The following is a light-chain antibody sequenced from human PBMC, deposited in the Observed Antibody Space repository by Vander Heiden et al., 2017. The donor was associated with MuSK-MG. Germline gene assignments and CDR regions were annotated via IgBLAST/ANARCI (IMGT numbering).Light chain of an antibody. CDR1: QSLLHSNGYNY. J-gene: IGKJ1*01. CDR2: LGS. Sequence: DSVMTQSARSLPVTPGEPASISCRSSQSLLHSNGYNYLDWYLQKPGQSPQLLIYLGSNRASGVPDRFSGSGSGTDFTLKISRVEAEDVGVYYCMQALQTPRTFGQGTKVEIK. CDR3: MQALQTPRT. V-gene: IGKV2-28*01.